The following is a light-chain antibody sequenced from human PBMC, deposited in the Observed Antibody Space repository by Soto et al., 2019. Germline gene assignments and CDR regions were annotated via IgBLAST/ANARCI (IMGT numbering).Light chain of an antibody. CDR2: DAS. J-gene: IGKJ5*01. CDR3: QQHNQWPIT. CDR1: QSVSSN. Sequence: EIVITQSPATLYVSPGERATLSCRASQSVSSNLAWYQQKPGQAPRLLIYDASNRATGIPARFSGSGSGTEFTLTINSLQSEDSAVYYCQQHNQWPITFGQGTLLEIK. V-gene: IGKV3D-15*01.